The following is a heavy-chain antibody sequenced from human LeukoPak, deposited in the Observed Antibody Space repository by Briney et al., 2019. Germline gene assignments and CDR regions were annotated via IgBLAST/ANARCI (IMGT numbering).Heavy chain of an antibody. J-gene: IGHJ4*02. D-gene: IGHD3-22*01. CDR2: INPKIADT. CDR3: ARSLPYDNRNPHIDH. Sequence: ASVKVSCKASGYTFNDIYVHWVRQAPGQGLEWMGWINPKIADTIYAQSVRGRVTMTRDTSITTAYLELSSLRSDDTAVYYCARSLPYDNRNPHIDHWGQGTLITVSS. CDR1: GYTFNDIY. V-gene: IGHV1-2*02.